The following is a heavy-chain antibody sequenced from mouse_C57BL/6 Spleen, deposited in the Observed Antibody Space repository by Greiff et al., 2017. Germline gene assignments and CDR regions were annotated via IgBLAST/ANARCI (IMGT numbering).Heavy chain of an antibody. CDR2: LYWDDDK. CDR3: ARRPYWYFDV. J-gene: IGHJ1*03. V-gene: IGHV8-12*01. Sequence: QVTLKVSGPGLLQSSQTLSLTCSFSGFSLSTSGMGVSWIRQPSGQGLEWLAHLYWDDDKRYDPSLKSPLPLSKDTSRNQGILKITSVDTAYTATYYGARRPYWYFDVWGTGTTVTVSS. CDR1: GFSLSTSGMG.